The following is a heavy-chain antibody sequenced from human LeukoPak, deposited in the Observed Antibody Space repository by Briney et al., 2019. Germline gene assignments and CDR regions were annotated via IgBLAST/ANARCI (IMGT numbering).Heavy chain of an antibody. D-gene: IGHD2-15*01. Sequence: GGSLRLSCAASGFTVSSNYMSWVRQAPGKGLEWVSVIYSGGSTYYADSVKGRFTISRDNSKNTLYLQMDSLRAEDTAVYYCASTVVVVAAWDYWGQGTLVTVSS. J-gene: IGHJ4*02. CDR1: GFTVSSNY. CDR3: ASTVVVVAAWDY. V-gene: IGHV3-53*01. CDR2: IYSGGST.